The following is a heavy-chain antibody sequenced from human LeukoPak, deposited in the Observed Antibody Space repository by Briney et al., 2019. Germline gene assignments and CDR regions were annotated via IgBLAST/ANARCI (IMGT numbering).Heavy chain of an antibody. CDR2: IRSKAYGGTT. V-gene: IGHV3-49*04. J-gene: IGHJ3*02. CDR1: GFTFADYA. Sequence: PGRSLRLSCTASGFTFADYAMSRVRQAPGKGLEWVGFIRSKAYGGTTEYAASVKGRFTISRDDSKSIAYLQMNSLKTEDTAVYYCTRDLLVGATTTAFDIWGQGTMVTVSS. CDR3: TRDLLVGATTTAFDI. D-gene: IGHD1-26*01.